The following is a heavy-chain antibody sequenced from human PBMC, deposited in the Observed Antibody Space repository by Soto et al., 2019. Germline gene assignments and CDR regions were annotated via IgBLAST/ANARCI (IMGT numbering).Heavy chain of an antibody. D-gene: IGHD3-3*01. Sequence: QITLNESGPTVVKPTETLTLTCRFSGFSLTTSGVGVGWIRQSPGKAPEWLALIYWDDDKRYSASLKSRLTITKATSKNQVLLTVSDLDPTDTATYYCAHRVLRTVFGLVTTTAIYFDFWGQGTPVAVSS. CDR3: AHRVLRTVFGLVTTTAIYFDF. J-gene: IGHJ4*02. CDR1: GFSLTTSGVG. V-gene: IGHV2-5*02. CDR2: IYWDDDK.